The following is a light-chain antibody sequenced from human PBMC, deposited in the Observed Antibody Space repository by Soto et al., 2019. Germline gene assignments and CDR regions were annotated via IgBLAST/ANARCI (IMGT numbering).Light chain of an antibody. CDR2: KAS. Sequence: DIQLTQSPAVLSASVVDRVTLTFRASQSISSWLAWYQQKPGKAPKLLIYKASSLESGVPSRFSGSGSGTEFTLTISSLQPDDFATYYCQQYNSYPWKFGQGTKVDIK. J-gene: IGKJ1*01. V-gene: IGKV1-5*03. CDR3: QQYNSYPWK. CDR1: QSISSW.